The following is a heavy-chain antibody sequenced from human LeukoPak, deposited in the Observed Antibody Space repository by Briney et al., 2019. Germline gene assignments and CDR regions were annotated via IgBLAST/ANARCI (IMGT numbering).Heavy chain of an antibody. CDR3: ARVAVSGPTGWFDS. Sequence: GGSLRLSCAGSGFAPKSYSLSWVRQAPGKGLEWVSSISSTSAYIYYADSVKGRFTISRDNVDNVVYLQMNSLGAEDTAVYYCARVAVSGPTGWFDSWGQGTLVTVSS. J-gene: IGHJ5*01. D-gene: IGHD2-8*02. CDR1: GFAPKSYS. V-gene: IGHV3-21*01. CDR2: ISSTSAYI.